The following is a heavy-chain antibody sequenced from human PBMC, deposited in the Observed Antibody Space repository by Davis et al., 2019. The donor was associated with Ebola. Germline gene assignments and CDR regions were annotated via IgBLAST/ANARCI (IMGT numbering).Heavy chain of an antibody. D-gene: IGHD1-26*01. V-gene: IGHV3-53*01. CDR3: ARDWEYTTTFEWGLARRGYYGMDV. J-gene: IGHJ6*04. CDR1: GFTVSSNY. Sequence: GESLKISCAASGFTVSSNYMSWVRQAPGKGLEWVSVIYSGDNTYYADSVKGRFTISRDSSKNTLYLQMHSLRAEDTAVYYCARDWEYTTTFEWGLARRGYYGMDVWGKGTTVTVSS. CDR2: IYSGDNT.